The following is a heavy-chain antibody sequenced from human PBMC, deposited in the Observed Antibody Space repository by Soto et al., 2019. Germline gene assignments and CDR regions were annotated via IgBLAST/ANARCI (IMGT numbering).Heavy chain of an antibody. J-gene: IGHJ4*02. V-gene: IGHV1-2*02. CDR3: ARDRSYYYDSSGYYLV. CDR1: GYTFTGYY. D-gene: IGHD3-22*01. CDR2: INPNSGGT. Sequence: QVQLVQSGAEVKKPGASVKVSCKASGYTFTGYYMHWVRQAPGQGLEWMGWINPNSGGTNYAQKFQGRVTMTRDTSISTAYMELSRLRSDDTAVYYCARDRSYYYDSSGYYLVWGQGTLVTVSS.